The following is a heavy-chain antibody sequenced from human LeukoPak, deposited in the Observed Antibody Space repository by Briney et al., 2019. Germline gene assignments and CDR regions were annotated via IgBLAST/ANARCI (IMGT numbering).Heavy chain of an antibody. Sequence: GGSLRLSYAGSGFSFGSYAMSWVRQAPGKGLEWISTISGRGDSTYDAASAQGRFSISRDNSKNTLYLQMNSLRAEDTAVYYCAKGEWELPENYFDYWGQGTLVTVSS. CDR2: ISGRGDST. J-gene: IGHJ4*02. V-gene: IGHV3-23*01. D-gene: IGHD1-26*01. CDR1: GFSFGSYA. CDR3: AKGEWELPENYFDY.